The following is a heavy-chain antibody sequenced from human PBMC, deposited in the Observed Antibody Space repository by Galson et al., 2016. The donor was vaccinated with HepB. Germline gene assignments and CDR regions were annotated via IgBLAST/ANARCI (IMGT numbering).Heavy chain of an antibody. D-gene: IGHD3-10*01. CDR2: ISSSSSYL. J-gene: IGHJ4*02. CDR3: ARDILWFGELTRVYYFDY. Sequence: SLRLSCAASGFTFSSYSMNWVRQAPGKGLEWVSSISSSSSYLHYADSVKGRFTISRDNAKNSLYLQMNSLRAEDTAVYYCARDILWFGELTRVYYFDYWGQGTLVTVSS. CDR1: GFTFSSYS. V-gene: IGHV3-21*01.